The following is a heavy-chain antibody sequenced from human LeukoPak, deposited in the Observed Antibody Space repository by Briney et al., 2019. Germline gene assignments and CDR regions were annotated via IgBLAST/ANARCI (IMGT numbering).Heavy chain of an antibody. CDR3: ARDRGNQRGYYYYYMDV. Sequence: GGSLRLSCTVSGFTLSSYEMSWIRQAPGKGLEWVSSIDYSGGSSYYADSVKGRFTISRDDSKNTLYLQLNSLRAEDTAVYYCARDRGNQRGYYYYYMDVWGKGTTVTVSS. V-gene: IGHV3-23*01. D-gene: IGHD1-14*01. CDR1: GFTLSSYE. CDR2: IDYSGGSS. J-gene: IGHJ6*03.